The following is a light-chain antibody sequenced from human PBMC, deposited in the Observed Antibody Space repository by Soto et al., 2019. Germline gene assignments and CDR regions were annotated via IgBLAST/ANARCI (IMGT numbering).Light chain of an antibody. V-gene: IGKV1-9*01. CDR2: AAS. CDR3: QKLERYPST. J-gene: IGKJ4*01. CDR1: QGINSF. Sequence: IQFTQSPSYLSASVGDRVTITCRASQGINSFLAWYQQKPGKAPKLLIYAASTLQSGVPSRFSGSGSGTEFTLTIRSLQPEDFVTYYCQKLERYPSTFGEGTKVEIK.